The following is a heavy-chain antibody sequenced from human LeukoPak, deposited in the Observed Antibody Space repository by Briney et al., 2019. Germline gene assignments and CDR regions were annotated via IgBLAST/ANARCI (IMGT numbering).Heavy chain of an antibody. CDR1: GGSISSYY. CDR3: ARISSTSYYYYYYYMDV. D-gene: IGHD2-2*01. Sequence: SETLSLTCTVSGGSISSYYWGWIRQPPGKGLEWIGSIYYSGSTYYNPSLKSRVTISVDTSKNQFSLKLSSVTAADTAVYYCARISSTSYYYYYYYMDVWGKGTTVTVSS. J-gene: IGHJ6*03. V-gene: IGHV4-39*07. CDR2: IYYSGST.